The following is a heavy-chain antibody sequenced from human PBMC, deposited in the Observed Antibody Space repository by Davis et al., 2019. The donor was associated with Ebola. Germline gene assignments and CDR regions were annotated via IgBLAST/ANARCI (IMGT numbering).Heavy chain of an antibody. CDR1: GGSISSSSYY. CDR3: ARDSGFELPDAFDI. V-gene: IGHV4-39*07. D-gene: IGHD1-26*01. J-gene: IGHJ3*02. Sequence: SETLSLTCTVSGGSISSSSYYWGWIRQPPGKGLEWIGEINHSGSTNYNPSLKSRVTISVDTSKNQFSLKLSSVTAADTAVYYCARDSGFELPDAFDIWGQGTMVTVSS. CDR2: INHSGST.